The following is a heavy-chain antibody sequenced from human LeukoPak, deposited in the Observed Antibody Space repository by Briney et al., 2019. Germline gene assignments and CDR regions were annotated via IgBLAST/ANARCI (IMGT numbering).Heavy chain of an antibody. Sequence: PGGSLRLSCAASGFTFSSYAMSWVRQAPGKGLEWVSAISGSGGSTYYADSVKGRFTISRDNSKNTLYLQMNSLRAEDTAVYYCAKALVSYSDRSGYFGYWGQGTLVTVSS. CDR1: GFTFSSYA. J-gene: IGHJ4*02. CDR2: ISGSGGST. CDR3: AKALVSYSDRSGYFGY. V-gene: IGHV3-23*01. D-gene: IGHD3-22*01.